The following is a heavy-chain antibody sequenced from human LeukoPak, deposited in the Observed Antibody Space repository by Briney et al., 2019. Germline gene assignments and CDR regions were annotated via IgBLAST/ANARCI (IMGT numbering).Heavy chain of an antibody. J-gene: IGHJ3*02. CDR3: ARVLVGPIRGAFDI. D-gene: IGHD3-9*01. CDR1: GFTFSSYE. CDR2: ISSSGSTI. V-gene: IGHV3-48*03. Sequence: PGGSLRLSCAASGFTFSSYEMNWVRQAPGKGLGWVSYISSSGSTIYYADSVKGRFTISRDNAKNSLYLQMNSLRAEDTAVYYCARVLVGPIRGAFDIWGQGTMVTVSS.